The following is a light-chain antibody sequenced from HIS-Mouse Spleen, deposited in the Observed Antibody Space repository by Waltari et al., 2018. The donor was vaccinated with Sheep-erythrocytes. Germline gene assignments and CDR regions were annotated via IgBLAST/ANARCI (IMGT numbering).Light chain of an antibody. V-gene: IGKV1-33*01. J-gene: IGKJ4*01. Sequence: DIQMTQSPSSLSASVGDRVTITCQASQDISNYLNWYQQKPGKAPKLLIYAASNLETGVPSRFSGSGSGTDFTFTISSQQPEDIATYYCQQYDSLLTFGGGTKVEIK. CDR3: QQYDSLLT. CDR1: QDISNY. CDR2: AAS.